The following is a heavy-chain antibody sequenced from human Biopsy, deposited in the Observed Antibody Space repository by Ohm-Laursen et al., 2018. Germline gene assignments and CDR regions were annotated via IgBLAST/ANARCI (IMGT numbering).Heavy chain of an antibody. CDR2: ITNSGGTV. V-gene: IGHV3-11*01. J-gene: IGHJ6*02. CDR3: ARPPWGHAYGYYNGMDV. CDR1: GFTFRDYY. D-gene: IGHD3-10*01. Sequence: GSLRLSCAASGFTFRDYYMIWIRQPPGKGLEWVSYITNSGGTVYYDDSVKGRFTVSRDNAKNSLYLQMDRLRAEDTAVYYCARPPWGHAYGYYNGMDVWGQGTTVIVSS.